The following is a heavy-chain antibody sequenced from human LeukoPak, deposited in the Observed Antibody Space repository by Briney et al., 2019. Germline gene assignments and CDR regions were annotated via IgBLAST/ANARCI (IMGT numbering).Heavy chain of an antibody. J-gene: IGHJ4*02. CDR1: GFTFSSYS. CDR2: ISSSSSYI. V-gene: IGHV3-21*01. D-gene: IGHD3-22*01. Sequence: GGSLRLSXAASGFTFSSYSMNWVRQAPGKGVEWVSSISSSSSYIYYADSVKGRFTISRDNAKNSLYLQMNSLRAEDTAVYYCARRRYAYYYDSSGHFDYWGQGTLVTVSS. CDR3: ARRRYAYYYDSSGHFDY.